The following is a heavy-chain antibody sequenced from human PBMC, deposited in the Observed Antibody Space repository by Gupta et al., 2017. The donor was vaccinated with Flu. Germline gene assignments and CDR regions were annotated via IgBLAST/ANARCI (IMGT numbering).Heavy chain of an antibody. Sequence: EVQLVESGGGLVKPGGSLRLSCSASGFTFSDHTMNWVRQAPGKGLEWISSITKGSVYIYYAASVEGRFTISRDNAKNSLHLQMNSLTAEDTAVYYCARASSHYNHGRGLWGQGTLVTVSS. CDR1: GFTFSDHT. V-gene: IGHV3-21*02. D-gene: IGHD5-18*01. CDR3: ARASSHYNHGRGL. CDR2: ITKGSVYI. J-gene: IGHJ1*01.